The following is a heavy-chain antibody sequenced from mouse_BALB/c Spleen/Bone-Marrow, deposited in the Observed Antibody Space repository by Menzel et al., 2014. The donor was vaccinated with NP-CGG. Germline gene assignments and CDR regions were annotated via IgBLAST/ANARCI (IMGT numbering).Heavy chain of an antibody. Sequence: VQLKQSGPELVKPGASVKMSCKASGYTFTSYVMHWVKQKPGQGLEWIGYINPYNDGTKYNEKFKGKATLTSDESSSTAYMELSSLTSEDSAVYYCARRGFDEGYYAMDYWGQGTSVTVSS. CDR1: GYTFTSYV. V-gene: IGHV1-14*01. CDR3: ARRGFDEGYYAMDY. CDR2: INPYNDGT. J-gene: IGHJ4*01.